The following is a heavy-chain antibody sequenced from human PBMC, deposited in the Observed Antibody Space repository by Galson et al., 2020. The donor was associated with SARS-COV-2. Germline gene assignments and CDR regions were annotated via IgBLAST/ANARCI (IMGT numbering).Heavy chain of an antibody. CDR3: AKDFGQDYGDYGPSDY. V-gene: IGHV3-30*18. Sequence: SLRLSCAASGFTFSSYGMHWVRQAPGKGLEWVAVISYDGSNKYYADSVKGRFTISRDNSKNTLYLQMNSLRAEDTAVYYCAKDFGQDYGDYGPSDYWGQGTLVTVSS. J-gene: IGHJ4*02. CDR2: ISYDGSNK. CDR1: GFTFSSYG. D-gene: IGHD4-17*01.